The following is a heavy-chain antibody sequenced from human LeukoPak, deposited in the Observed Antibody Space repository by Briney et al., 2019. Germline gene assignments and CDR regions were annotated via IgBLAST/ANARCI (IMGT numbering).Heavy chain of an antibody. V-gene: IGHV4-39*07. CDR2: IYYSGNT. CDR1: GGSISSNNYY. Sequence: PSETLSLTCTVSGGSISSNNYYWGWIRQPPGKGLEWIGSIYYSGNTYYNPSLKSRVTISVDTSKNQFSLKLSSVTAADTAVYYCARVRLAALHNWFDPWGQGTLVTVSS. D-gene: IGHD6-6*01. CDR3: ARVRLAALHNWFDP. J-gene: IGHJ5*02.